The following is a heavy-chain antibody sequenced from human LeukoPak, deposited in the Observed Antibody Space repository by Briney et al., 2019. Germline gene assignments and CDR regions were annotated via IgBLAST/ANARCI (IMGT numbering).Heavy chain of an antibody. D-gene: IGHD1-26*01. CDR2: IRSKANSYAT. CDR1: GFTSSGSA. Sequence: GGSLRLSCAASGFTSSGSAMHWVRQASGKGLEWVGRIRSKANSYATAYAASVKGRFTISRDDSKNTAYLQMNSLKTEDTAVYYCTRPNSGSYYSDYWGQGTLVTVSS. J-gene: IGHJ4*02. V-gene: IGHV3-73*01. CDR3: TRPNSGSYYSDY.